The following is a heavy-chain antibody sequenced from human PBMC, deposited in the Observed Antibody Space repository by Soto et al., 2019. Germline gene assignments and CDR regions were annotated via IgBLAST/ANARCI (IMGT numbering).Heavy chain of an antibody. J-gene: IGHJ4*02. V-gene: IGHV3-7*05. CDR2: IKQDGSEK. Sequence: EVQLVESGGGLVQPGGSLRLSCAASGFTFSSYWMSWVRQAPGKGLEWVANIKQDGSEKYYVYSVKGRFTISRDNAKNSLYLQMTRLRAEDTAVYYCESHSYCSGGSCHMQFRYYFDYWGQGTLVTVSS. D-gene: IGHD2-15*01. CDR1: GFTFSSYW. CDR3: ESHSYCSGGSCHMQFRYYFDY.